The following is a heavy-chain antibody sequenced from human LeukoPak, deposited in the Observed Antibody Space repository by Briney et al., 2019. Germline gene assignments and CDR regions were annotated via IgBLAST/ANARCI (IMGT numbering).Heavy chain of an antibody. Sequence: PSETLSLTCTVSGGSISSSSYYWGWIRQPPGKGLEWIGSIYYSGSTYYNPSLKSRVTISVDTSKNQFSLKLSSVTAADTAVYYCARGTYTRDGPYYWGQGALVTVSS. CDR3: ARGTYTRDGPYY. V-gene: IGHV4-39*01. CDR2: IYYSGST. CDR1: GGSISSSSYY. J-gene: IGHJ4*02. D-gene: IGHD2-2*02.